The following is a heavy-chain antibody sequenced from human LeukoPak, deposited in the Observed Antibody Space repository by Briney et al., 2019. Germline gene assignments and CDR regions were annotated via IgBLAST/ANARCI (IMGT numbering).Heavy chain of an antibody. D-gene: IGHD3-9*01. CDR1: GYTFNNYG. Sequence: ASVKVSCKASGYTFNNYGISWVRQAPGQGLEWMGWVTSYNGDTNYAQKFQGRVTMSADTSTTTAYMELRSLRFDDTAIYYCAKDWHILTGRNCFDPWGQGTLVTVSS. V-gene: IGHV1-18*01. J-gene: IGHJ5*02. CDR2: VTSYNGDT. CDR3: AKDWHILTGRNCFDP.